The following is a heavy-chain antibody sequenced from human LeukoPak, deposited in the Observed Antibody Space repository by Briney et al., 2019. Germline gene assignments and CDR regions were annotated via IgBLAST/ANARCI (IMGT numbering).Heavy chain of an antibody. CDR3: AKRGTYPMYYFDY. J-gene: IGHJ4*02. V-gene: IGHV3-23*01. Sequence: GGSLRLSCAASGFTFTTYAMSWVRQAPGKGLEWVSAIGGSGSHTYYADSVKGRFTISRDNSKNTLSLQMNSLRAEDTAVYYCAKRGTYPMYYFDYWGRGTLVTVSS. CDR2: IGGSGSHT. CDR1: GFTFTTYA. D-gene: IGHD3-16*02.